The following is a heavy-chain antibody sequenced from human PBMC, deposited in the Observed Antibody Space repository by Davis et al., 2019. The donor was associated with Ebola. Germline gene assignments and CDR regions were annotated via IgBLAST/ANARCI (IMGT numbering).Heavy chain of an antibody. J-gene: IGHJ4*02. CDR1: GFTFGDYA. V-gene: IGHV3-49*03. CDR2: IRSKAYGGTT. Sequence: PGGSLRLSCTASGFTFGDYAMSWFRQAPGKGLEWVGFIRSKAYGGTTEYAASVKGRFTISGDDSKSIAYLQMNTLKTEDTAVYYCTRAVGYCSGGSCYPTGGFDYWGQGTLVTVSS. CDR3: TRAVGYCSGGSCYPTGGFDY. D-gene: IGHD2-15*01.